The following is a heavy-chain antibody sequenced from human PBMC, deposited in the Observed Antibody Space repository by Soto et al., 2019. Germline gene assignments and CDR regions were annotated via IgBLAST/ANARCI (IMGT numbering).Heavy chain of an antibody. Sequence: GESLKLACKGSGYSFTSYWISGGRRMPGKGLEWMGRIDPSASYTNYSPSFQGHVTISADKSISTAYLQWSSLKASDTAMYYCARGGYYYYGMDVWGQGTTVTVSS. CDR3: ARGGYYYYGMDV. CDR2: IDPSASYT. CDR1: GYSFTSYW. J-gene: IGHJ6*02. V-gene: IGHV5-10-1*01.